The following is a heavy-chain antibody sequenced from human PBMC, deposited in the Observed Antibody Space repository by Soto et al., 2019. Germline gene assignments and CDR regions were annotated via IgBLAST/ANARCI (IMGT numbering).Heavy chain of an antibody. D-gene: IGHD3-22*01. CDR2: INHSGST. CDR1: GGCRSGYY. V-gene: IGHV4-34*01. CDR3: ERGEDSSGYSDGFDI. J-gene: IGHJ3*02. Sequence: ETLSLACALYGGCRSGYYWSWIRQPPGKGLEWIGEINHSGSTNYNPSLKSRVTISVDTSKNQFSLKLSSVTAADTAVYYCERGEDSSGYSDGFDIWGQGTMVTVSS.